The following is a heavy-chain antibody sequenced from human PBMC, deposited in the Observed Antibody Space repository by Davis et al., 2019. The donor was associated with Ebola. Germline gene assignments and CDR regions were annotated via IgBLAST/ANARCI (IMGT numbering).Heavy chain of an antibody. V-gene: IGHV3-30*18. CDR3: AKEGRAFDY. J-gene: IGHJ4*02. CDR2: ISYDGSNK. D-gene: IGHD3-10*01. Sequence: GESLKISCAASGFTFSSYGMHWVRQAPGKGLEWVAVISYDGSNKYYADSVKGRFTISRDNSKNTLYLQMNSLRAEDTAVYYCAKEGRAFDYWGQGTLVTVSS. CDR1: GFTFSSYG.